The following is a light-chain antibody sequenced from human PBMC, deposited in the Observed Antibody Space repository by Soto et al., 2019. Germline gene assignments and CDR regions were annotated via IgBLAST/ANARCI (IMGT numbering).Light chain of an antibody. CDR2: EGS. Sequence: QSALTQPASVSGSPGQSITISCTGTSSDVGSYNLVSWYQKHPGKAPKLMIYEGSKRPSGVSNRFSGSKSGNTASLTISGLQAEYEADYYCCSYAGSSFVVFGGGTKLTVL. CDR3: CSYAGSSFVV. J-gene: IGLJ2*01. CDR1: SSDVGSYNL. V-gene: IGLV2-23*01.